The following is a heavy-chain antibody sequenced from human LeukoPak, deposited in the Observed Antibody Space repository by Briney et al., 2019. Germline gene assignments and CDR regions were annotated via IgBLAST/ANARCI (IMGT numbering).Heavy chain of an antibody. D-gene: IGHD6-19*01. CDR1: GFTFSSYS. CDR2: ISSSSSYI. J-gene: IGHJ6*02. Sequence: GGSLRLSCAASGFTFSSYSMNWVRQAPGKGLEWVSSISSSSSYIYYADSVKGRFTISRDNAKNSLYLQMNSLRAEDTAVYYCARGEYSSGWSPNYYYGMDVWGQGTTVTVSS. V-gene: IGHV3-21*01. CDR3: ARGEYSSGWSPNYYYGMDV.